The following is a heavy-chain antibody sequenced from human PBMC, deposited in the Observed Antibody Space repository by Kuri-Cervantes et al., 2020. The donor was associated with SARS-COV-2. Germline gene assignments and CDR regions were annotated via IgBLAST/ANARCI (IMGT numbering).Heavy chain of an antibody. CDR3: ARVAVAGSLDY. CDR2: INHSGST. Sequence: SETLSLTCAVYGGSFSGYYWSWIRQPPGKGLEWIGEINHSGSTNYNPSLKSRVTISVDTSKNQFSLKLSSVTAADTAVYYCARVAVAGSLDYLGQGTLVTVSS. V-gene: IGHV4-34*01. D-gene: IGHD6-19*01. J-gene: IGHJ4*02. CDR1: GGSFSGYY.